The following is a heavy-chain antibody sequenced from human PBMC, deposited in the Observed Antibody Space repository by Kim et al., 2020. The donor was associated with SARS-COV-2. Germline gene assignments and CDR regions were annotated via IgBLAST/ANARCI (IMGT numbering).Heavy chain of an antibody. J-gene: IGHJ4*02. CDR2: I. Sequence: ISYGESVKGRFTISRDNSKNTLYLQMDSLRAEDTAIYYCAKYSYITGYLADWGPGTLVTVSS. D-gene: IGHD3-9*01. V-gene: IGHV3-23*01. CDR3: AKYSYITGYLAD.